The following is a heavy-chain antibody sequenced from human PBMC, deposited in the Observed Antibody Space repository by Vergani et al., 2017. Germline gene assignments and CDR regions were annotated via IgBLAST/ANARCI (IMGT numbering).Heavy chain of an antibody. CDR1: GGSISSYY. D-gene: IGHD6-6*01. CDR2: IYYSGST. V-gene: IGHV4-59*01. Sequence: QVQLQESGPGLVKPSETLSLTCTVSGGSISSYYWSWIRQPPGKGLEWIGYIYYSGSTNYNPSLKSRVTISVDTSKNQFSLKLSSVTAADTAVYYCARLAARGNWFDPWGQGTLVTVSS. J-gene: IGHJ5*02. CDR3: ARLAARGNWFDP.